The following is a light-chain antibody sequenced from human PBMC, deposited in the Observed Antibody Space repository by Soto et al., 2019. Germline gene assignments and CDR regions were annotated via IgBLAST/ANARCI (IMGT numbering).Light chain of an antibody. J-gene: IGKJ4*01. CDR3: QHYNNWPPLT. CDR1: QSVNSN. V-gene: IGKV3-15*01. CDR2: AAS. Sequence: EIVMTQSPATLSASPGERATLSCRASQSVNSNLAWYQQKPGQAPRLLIDAASTRATGIPARFSGSGSGTEFTLIISSLQSEDFAIYYCQHYNNWPPLTFGGGTKVEI.